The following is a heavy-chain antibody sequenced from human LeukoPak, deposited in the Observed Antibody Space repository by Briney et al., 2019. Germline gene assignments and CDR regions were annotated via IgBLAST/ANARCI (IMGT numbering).Heavy chain of an antibody. CDR2: LYHSGST. CDR3: ARLYLPATRFDY. CDR1: GYSITSGYY. D-gene: IGHD5-24*01. J-gene: IGHJ4*02. V-gene: IGHV4-38-2*02. Sequence: PSETLSLTCTVSGYSITSGYYWGWIRQPPGKGLEWIGILYHSGSTYYNPSLKTRVIISVDTSKNQFSLKLSSVTAADTAVYYCARLYLPATRFDYWGQGTLVTVSS.